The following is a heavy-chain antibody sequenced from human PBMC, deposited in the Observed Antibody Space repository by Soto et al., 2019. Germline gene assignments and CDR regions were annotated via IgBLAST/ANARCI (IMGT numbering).Heavy chain of an antibody. Sequence: ASVKVSCKASGYTFTSYYMHWVRQAPGQGLEWMGIINPSGGSTSYAQKFQGRVTMTEDTSTDTAYMELSSLRSEDTAVYYCATIRNYPGVDNWFDPWGQGTLVTVSS. D-gene: IGHD1-7*01. CDR3: ATIRNYPGVDNWFDP. V-gene: IGHV1-46*01. CDR1: GYTFTSYY. CDR2: INPSGGST. J-gene: IGHJ5*02.